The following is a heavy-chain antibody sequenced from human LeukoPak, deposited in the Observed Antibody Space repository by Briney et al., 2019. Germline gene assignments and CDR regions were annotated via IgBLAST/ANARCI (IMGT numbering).Heavy chain of an antibody. CDR2: ISYDGSNK. CDR1: GFTFSSYA. CDR3: ARSPTSWYFDY. V-gene: IGHV3-30*04. J-gene: IGHJ4*02. D-gene: IGHD2-2*01. Sequence: GGSLRLSCAASGFTFSSYAMHWVRQAPGKGLEWVAVISYDGSNKYYADSVKGRFTISRDNSKNTLYLQMNSLRAEDTSVYYCARSPTSWYFDYWGQGTLVTVSS.